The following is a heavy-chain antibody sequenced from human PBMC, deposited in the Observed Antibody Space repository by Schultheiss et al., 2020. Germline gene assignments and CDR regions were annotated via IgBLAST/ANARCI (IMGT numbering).Heavy chain of an antibody. CDR2: ITSNGITI. Sequence: GGSLRLSCAASGFTFSTYEMNWVRQAPGTGLEWVSYITSNGITIYYADSVRGRFTISRDNAKNSLYLQMNSLRAEDTAVYYCARVKSGGPFDSWGQGALVTVS. D-gene: IGHD3-10*01. CDR1: GFTFSTYE. J-gene: IGHJ5*01. V-gene: IGHV3-48*03. CDR3: ARVKSGGPFDS.